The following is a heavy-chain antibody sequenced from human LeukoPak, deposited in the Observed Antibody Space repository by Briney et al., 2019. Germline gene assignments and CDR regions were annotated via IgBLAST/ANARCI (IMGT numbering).Heavy chain of an antibody. D-gene: IGHD3-16*01. Sequence: WASVKVSCKASGYTFTSHGIGWVRQAPGQGLEWMGWISAYNGNTNYARKFQGRVTMTTDTSTNTAYMELRSLRSDDTAVYYCSRDWGRHDTGDYWGQGTLVTVSS. CDR2: ISAYNGNT. CDR3: SRDWGRHDTGDY. CDR1: GYTFTSHG. J-gene: IGHJ4*02. V-gene: IGHV1-18*01.